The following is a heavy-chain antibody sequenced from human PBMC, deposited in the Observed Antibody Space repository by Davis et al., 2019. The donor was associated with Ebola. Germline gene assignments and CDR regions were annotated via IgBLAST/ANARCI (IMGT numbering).Heavy chain of an antibody. CDR3: TRDQGSYYYDSSGYYYYYYGMDV. V-gene: IGHV3-49*04. D-gene: IGHD3-22*01. J-gene: IGHJ6*02. CDR2: IRSKAYGGTT. CDR1: GFTFSSYA. Sequence: GGSLRLSCAASGFTFSSYAMSWVRQAPGKGLEWVGFIRSKAYGGTTEYAASVKGRFTISRDDSKSIAYLQMNSLKTEDTAVYYCTRDQGSYYYDSSGYYYYYYGMDVWGQGTTVTVSS.